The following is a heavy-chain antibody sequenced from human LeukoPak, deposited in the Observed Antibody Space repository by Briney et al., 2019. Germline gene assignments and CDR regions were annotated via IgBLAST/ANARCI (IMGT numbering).Heavy chain of an antibody. Sequence: PSETLSLTCAVSGGSISSSNWWSWVRQPPGKWLEWIGEIYHSGSTNYNPSLKSRVTISVDKSKNQFSLKLSSVTAADTAVYYCARDGYYGSGSSYYYYYMDVWGKGTTVTVSS. CDR2: IYHSGST. J-gene: IGHJ6*03. CDR1: GGSISSSNW. V-gene: IGHV4-4*02. D-gene: IGHD3-10*01. CDR3: ARDGYYGSGSSYYYYYMDV.